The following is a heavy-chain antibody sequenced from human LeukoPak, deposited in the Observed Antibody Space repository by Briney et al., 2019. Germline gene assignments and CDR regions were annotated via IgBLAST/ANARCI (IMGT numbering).Heavy chain of an antibody. Sequence: PGGSLRLSCAASGFTFSSYGMHWVRQAPGKGLEWVADIWYDGSNKYYADSVKGRFTISRDNSNNTLYLQMNSLRAEDTAVYYCAKVGLAAGDLGYYYYMDVWGKGTTVTVSS. J-gene: IGHJ6*03. CDR3: AKVGLAAGDLGYYYYMDV. V-gene: IGHV3-33*06. D-gene: IGHD5/OR15-5a*01. CDR1: GFTFSSYG. CDR2: IWYDGSNK.